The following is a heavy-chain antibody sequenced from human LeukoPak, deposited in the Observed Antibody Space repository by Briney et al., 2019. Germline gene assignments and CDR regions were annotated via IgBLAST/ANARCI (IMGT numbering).Heavy chain of an antibody. CDR3: ARGWFGPDS. CDR2: ISNDGTST. Sequence: GGSLRLSCAASGVTFSSHLMHWVRQAPGEGLVWVSGISNDGTSTTYADSVKGRFTISRDNAKNTLYPQMHSLRAEDTAVYSCARGWFGPDSCGQGTLVTVSS. J-gene: IGHJ5*01. D-gene: IGHD3-10*01. CDR1: GVTFSSHL. V-gene: IGHV3-74*01.